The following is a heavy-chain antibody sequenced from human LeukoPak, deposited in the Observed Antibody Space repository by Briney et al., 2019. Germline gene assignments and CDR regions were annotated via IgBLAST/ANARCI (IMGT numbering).Heavy chain of an antibody. D-gene: IGHD2-21*02. CDR2: ISSSGSTI. V-gene: IGHV3-48*04. J-gene: IGHJ4*02. CDR3: ARVNRVTAIQELDY. Sequence: GGSLRLSCAASGFSFSIYFMNWVRQAPGKGLEWVSCISSSGSTIFYADSVKGRFTISRDNAKSSLFLQMNSLRAEDTAVYYCARVNRVTAIQELDYWGQGTLVTVSS. CDR1: GFSFSIYF.